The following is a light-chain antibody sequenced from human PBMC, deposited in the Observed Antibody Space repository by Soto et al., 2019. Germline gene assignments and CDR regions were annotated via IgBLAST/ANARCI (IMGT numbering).Light chain of an antibody. CDR3: QKYNSAPMYT. V-gene: IGKV1-27*01. CDR2: AAS. CDR1: QGISNY. J-gene: IGKJ2*01. Sequence: DIQMTQSPSSLSASVGDRVTITCRASQGISNYLAWYQQKPGKVPKLLIYAASTLQSGVPSRFSGSGSGTDFTLTISSPQPEDVATYYCQKYNSAPMYTFGQGTKLEIK.